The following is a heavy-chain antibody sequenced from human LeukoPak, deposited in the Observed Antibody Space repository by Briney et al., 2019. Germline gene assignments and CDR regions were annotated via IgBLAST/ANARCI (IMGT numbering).Heavy chain of an antibody. CDR2: ISPSGDIK. V-gene: IGHV3-23*01. CDR1: GFTFSSYS. J-gene: IGHJ4*02. CDR3: AKDDAWLQYND. Sequence: GGSQRLSCAASGFTFSSYSMNWIRQAPGKGLEWVSGISPSGDIKYYVDSVKGRFTVSRDNSKNTLYLQINSLRDEDTAVYYCAKDDAWLQYNDWGQGTLVTVSS. D-gene: IGHD5-24*01.